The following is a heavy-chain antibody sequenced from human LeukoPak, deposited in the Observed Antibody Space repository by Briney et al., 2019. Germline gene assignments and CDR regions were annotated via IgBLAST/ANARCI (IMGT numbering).Heavy chain of an antibody. D-gene: IGHD2-21*02. CDR1: GFSFTSYA. V-gene: IGHV3-23*01. Sequence: GGSLRLSCAASGFSFTSYAMAWVRQAPGKGLEWVSVIGSDSGGIQYADSVGGRFSISRDNSKNILYLQMDSLRAEDTAVYYCAKYAPPATVVTRFFDYWGQGTLVTVSS. CDR3: AKYAPPATVVTRFFDY. J-gene: IGHJ4*02. CDR2: IGSDSGGI.